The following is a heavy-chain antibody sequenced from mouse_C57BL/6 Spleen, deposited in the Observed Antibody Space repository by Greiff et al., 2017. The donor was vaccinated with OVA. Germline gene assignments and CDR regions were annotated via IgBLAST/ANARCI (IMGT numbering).Heavy chain of an antibody. CDR3: ARVEYGGSGGY. V-gene: IGHV1-78*01. CDR1: GYTFTDYS. Sequence: VQLQQSDAELVKPGASVKISCKASGYTFTDYSIHWMKQRPGQGLEWIGYIYPGDGSTKYNEKFKGKATLTADKSSSTAYMQLTSLTSEDSAVYVCARVEYGGSGGYWGQGTTLTVSA. CDR2: IYPGDGST. D-gene: IGHD1-1*01. J-gene: IGHJ2*01.